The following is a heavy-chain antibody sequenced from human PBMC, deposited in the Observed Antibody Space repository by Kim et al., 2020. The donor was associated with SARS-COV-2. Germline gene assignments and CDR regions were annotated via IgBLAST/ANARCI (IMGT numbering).Heavy chain of an antibody. CDR3: AKGPGFGSWSGYLDS. CDR2: TRSNGATT. Sequence: GGSLRLSCAASGFTFSSYAMSWVRQAPGKGLEWVSRTRSNGATTSYADSVKGRLTISRDNARNTLYLEMHSLRAEDTAVYYCAKGPGFGSWSGYLDSSG. V-gene: IGHV3-23*01. J-gene: IGHJ4*03. CDR1: GFTFSSYA. D-gene: IGHD3-3*01.